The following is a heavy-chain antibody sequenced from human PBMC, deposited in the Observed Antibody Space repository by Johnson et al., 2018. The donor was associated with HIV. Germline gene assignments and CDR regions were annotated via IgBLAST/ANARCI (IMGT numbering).Heavy chain of an antibody. CDR3: ARYEAVAPGSAFDI. CDR1: GFTFSSYG. J-gene: IGHJ3*02. D-gene: IGHD6-19*01. V-gene: IGHV3-33*01. CDR2: IWYDGSNK. Sequence: QVQLVESGGGVVQPGKSLRLSCAASGFTFSSYGMHWVRQAAGKGLEWVALIWYDGSNKYYVDSVKGRFTISRDNAKNSLYLQMNSLRAEDTAVYYCARYEAVAPGSAFDIWGQGTMVTVSS.